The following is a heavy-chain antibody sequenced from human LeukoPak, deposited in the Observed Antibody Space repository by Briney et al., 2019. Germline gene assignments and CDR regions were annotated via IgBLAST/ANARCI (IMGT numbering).Heavy chain of an antibody. CDR3: AKARDIVPAAPFDY. V-gene: IGHV1-69*13. Sequence: GASVKVSCKASGGTFSSYAISWVRQDPGQGLEWMGGIIPIFGTANYAQKFQGRVTITADESTSTAYMELSSLRSEDTAVYYCAKARDIVPAAPFDYWGQGTLVTVSS. CDR2: IIPIFGTA. D-gene: IGHD2-2*01. J-gene: IGHJ4*02. CDR1: GGTFSSYA.